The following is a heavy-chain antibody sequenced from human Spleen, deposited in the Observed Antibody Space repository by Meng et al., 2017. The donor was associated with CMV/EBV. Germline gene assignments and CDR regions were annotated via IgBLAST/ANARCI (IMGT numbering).Heavy chain of an antibody. CDR3: AREWLSKSYFDY. V-gene: IGHV3-11*01. CDR1: GFSFNSSG. CDR2: ISSTGSTI. J-gene: IGHJ4*02. Sequence: GGSLRLSCAASGFSFNSSGVRWIRQAPGKGLEWVSYISSTGSTIYYADSVKGRFTISRDNAKNSLYLQMNSLRAEDTAVYYCAREWLSKSYFDYWGQGTLVTASS. D-gene: IGHD3-22*01.